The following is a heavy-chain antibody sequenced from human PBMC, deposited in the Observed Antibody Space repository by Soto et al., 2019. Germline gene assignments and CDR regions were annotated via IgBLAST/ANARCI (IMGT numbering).Heavy chain of an antibody. D-gene: IGHD1-26*01. CDR3: ARVLYATWSSFDY. CDR1: GFNLSSFE. CDR2: ISSSTFII. Sequence: GGSLRLSCAASGFNLSSFEMNWVRQIPGKGLEWISYISSSTFIIYYADSAKGRFTTSRDNAKNSLYLHLNSLTAEDTAIYYCARVLYATWSSFDYWGQGTLVTVSS. J-gene: IGHJ4*02. V-gene: IGHV3-48*03.